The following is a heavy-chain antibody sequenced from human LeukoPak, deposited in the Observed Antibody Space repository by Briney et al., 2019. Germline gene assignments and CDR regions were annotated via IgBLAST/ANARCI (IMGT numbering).Heavy chain of an antibody. CDR2: IKSKTDGGTT. CDR1: GFTFSNAW. V-gene: IGHV3-15*01. J-gene: IGHJ3*02. D-gene: IGHD3-3*01. Sequence: GGSLRLSCAASGFTFSNAWMSWVRQAPGKGLEWVGRIKSKTDGGTTDYAAPVKGRFTISRDDSKNTLYLQMNSLRAEDTAVYYCAKEGGYYDLSAFDIWGQGTMVTVSS. CDR3: AKEGGYYDLSAFDI.